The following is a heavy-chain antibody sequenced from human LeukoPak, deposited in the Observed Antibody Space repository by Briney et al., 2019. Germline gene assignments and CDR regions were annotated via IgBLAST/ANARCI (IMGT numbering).Heavy chain of an antibody. V-gene: IGHV1-2*02. CDR2: MNPISGGT. CDR1: GYTFTGYY. Sequence: GASMKVSCKASGYTFTGYYIHWIRQAPGQGLEWMGWMNPISGGTNYAQKFQGRVTMTRDRSTSTAYLELSGLTFDDTAVYYCARAGRRYCSGTSCYPGDYWGQGTLVTVSS. J-gene: IGHJ4*02. CDR3: ARAGRRYCSGTSCYPGDY. D-gene: IGHD2-2*01.